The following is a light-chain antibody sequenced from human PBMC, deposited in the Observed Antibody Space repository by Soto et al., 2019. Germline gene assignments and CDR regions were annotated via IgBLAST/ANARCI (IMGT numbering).Light chain of an antibody. Sequence: IVLTQSPGTLSLSPGERATLSCRASQSVSSTYLAWYQQKPGQAPKLLLYGASSRATGIPDRFSGSGSGTDFTLTISRLEPEDFAVYYCQQYGSSPPLTFGGGTKVDIK. V-gene: IGKV3-20*01. CDR1: QSVSSTY. J-gene: IGKJ4*01. CDR3: QQYGSSPPLT. CDR2: GAS.